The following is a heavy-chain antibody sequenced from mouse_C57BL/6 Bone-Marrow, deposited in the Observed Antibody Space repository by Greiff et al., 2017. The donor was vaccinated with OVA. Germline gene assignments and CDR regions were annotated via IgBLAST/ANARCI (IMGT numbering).Heavy chain of an antibody. J-gene: IGHJ2*01. Sequence: QVQLQQSGAELVRPGTSVKVSCKASGYAFTNYLIEWVKQRPGQGLEWIGVLTPGSGGTNYNEKFKGKATLTADKSSSTAYMQLSSLTSEDSAVYFCARGVITTVVPYYFDYWGQGTTLTVAS. CDR1: GYAFTNYL. D-gene: IGHD1-1*01. CDR3: ARGVITTVVPYYFDY. CDR2: LTPGSGGT. V-gene: IGHV1-54*01.